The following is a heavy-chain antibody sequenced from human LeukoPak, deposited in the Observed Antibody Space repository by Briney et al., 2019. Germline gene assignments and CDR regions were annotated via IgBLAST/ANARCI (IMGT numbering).Heavy chain of an antibody. CDR2: FIPDIAIS. V-gene: IGHV1-69*04. Sequence: GASVKVSCKASGGTFSRLAISWVRQAPGQGLECMGRFIPDIAISKYAQKFQGRVTITADESTSTAYMELSSLRSEDTAVYYCARDLQADLNWFDPWGQGTLVTVSS. CDR1: GGTFSRLA. J-gene: IGHJ5*02. D-gene: IGHD4-11*01. CDR3: ARDLQADLNWFDP.